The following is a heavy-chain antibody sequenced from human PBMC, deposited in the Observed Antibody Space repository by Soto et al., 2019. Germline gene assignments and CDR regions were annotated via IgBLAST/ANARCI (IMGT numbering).Heavy chain of an antibody. D-gene: IGHD3-22*01. CDR2: ISWNSGSI. V-gene: IGHV3-9*01. CDR3: AKALDYDSSGYYYFDY. Sequence: EVQLVESGGGLVQSGRSLRLSCAASGFTFDDYAMPWVRQAPGKGLEWVSSISWNSGSIAYADSVKGRFTISRDNAKNSLFLQMSSLRPEDTALYYCAKALDYDSSGYYYFDYWGQGTLVTVSS. J-gene: IGHJ4*02. CDR1: GFTFDDYA.